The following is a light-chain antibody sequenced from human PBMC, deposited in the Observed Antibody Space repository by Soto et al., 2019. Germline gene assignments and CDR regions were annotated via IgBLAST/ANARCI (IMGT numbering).Light chain of an antibody. CDR1: QDINNF. Sequence: DIQMTQSPSSLSASVGDRVTITCQASQDINNFLNWYQQKPGKAPKLLIYDASNLETGVPSRFSGSGSGTDFTFTISSLQPEDIEKYYCQQYKNWPPYTFGQGTKVDIK. J-gene: IGKJ2*01. V-gene: IGKV1-33*01. CDR2: DAS. CDR3: QQYKNWPPYT.